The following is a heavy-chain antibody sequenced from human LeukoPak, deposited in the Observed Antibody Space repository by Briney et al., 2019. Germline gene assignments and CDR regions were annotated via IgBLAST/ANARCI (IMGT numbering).Heavy chain of an antibody. D-gene: IGHD2-2*01. V-gene: IGHV3-30*18. CDR1: GFTFSSYG. CDR2: ISYDGSKK. Sequence: GGSLRLSCAASGFTFSSYGMHWVRQAPGKGLEWVAVISYDGSKKYYAGSVKGRFTISRDNSKNTLYLQMNSLRAEDTAVYYCAKDLGYCTSSSCYVYYYYGMDVWGQGTTVTVSS. CDR3: AKDLGYCTSSSCYVYYYYGMDV. J-gene: IGHJ6*02.